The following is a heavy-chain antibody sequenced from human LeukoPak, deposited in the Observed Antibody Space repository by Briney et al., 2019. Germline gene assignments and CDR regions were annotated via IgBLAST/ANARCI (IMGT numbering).Heavy chain of an antibody. J-gene: IGHJ6*03. V-gene: IGHV4-39*01. Sequence: SETLSLTCTVSGGSISSSSYYWGWIRPPPGKGLEWIGSIYYGGSTYYNTSLKSRVTISVDTSKNQFSLKLSSVTAADTAVYYCASLPHICYYYYMDVWGKGTTVTVSS. CDR3: ASLPHICYYYYMDV. CDR1: GGSISSSSYY. CDR2: IYYGGST. D-gene: IGHD2-21*01.